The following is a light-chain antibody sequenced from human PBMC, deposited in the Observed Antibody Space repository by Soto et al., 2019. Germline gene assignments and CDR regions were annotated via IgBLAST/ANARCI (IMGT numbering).Light chain of an antibody. CDR1: QRISHN. CDR3: QQYNNWPTWT. J-gene: IGKJ1*01. CDR2: GAS. V-gene: IGKV3-15*01. Sequence: EIVMTQSPVTLSVSPGERATLSCRASQRISHNLAWYQQKPGQAPRLLIHGASTRATGIPARFSGSGSGTEFTLIISSLQSEDFAVYYCQQYNNWPTWTFGQGTKVEIK.